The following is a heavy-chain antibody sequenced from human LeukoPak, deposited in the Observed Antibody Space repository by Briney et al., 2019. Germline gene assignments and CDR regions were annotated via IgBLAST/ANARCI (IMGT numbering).Heavy chain of an antibody. Sequence: PGVSLRLSCVGSGFTFNTYAMSWVRQAPGKGLEWVSTISGSGGNTYYADSVKGRFTISRGNSKNTLYLQMNSLRAEDTAVYYCAKGSGGVTWGAFDIWGQGTMVTVSS. CDR1: GFTFNTYA. CDR3: AKGSGGVTWGAFDI. CDR2: ISGSGGNT. V-gene: IGHV3-23*01. D-gene: IGHD2-8*02. J-gene: IGHJ3*02.